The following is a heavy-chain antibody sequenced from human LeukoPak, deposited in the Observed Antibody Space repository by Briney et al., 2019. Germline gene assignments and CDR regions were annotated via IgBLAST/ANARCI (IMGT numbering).Heavy chain of an antibody. J-gene: IGHJ4*02. CDR1: GFTFTSQA. CDR3: AKGPLSGYSPGY. Sequence: PGGSLRLSCAASGFTFTSQAMCWVRQAPGKGLEWVSSVSGGGGSTYYADSVKGRFTISRDNSKNTVYLQVNSLRAEDTAVYYCAKGPLSGYSPGYWGQGTLVTVSS. V-gene: IGHV3-23*01. CDR2: VSGGGGST. D-gene: IGHD3-3*01.